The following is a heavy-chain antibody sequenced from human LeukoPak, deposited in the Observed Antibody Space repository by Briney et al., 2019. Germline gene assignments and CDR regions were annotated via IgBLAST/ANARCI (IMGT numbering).Heavy chain of an antibody. J-gene: IGHJ6*02. CDR2: INQAGSEE. CDR1: GFTFSYYW. V-gene: IGHV3-7*04. CDR3: ARGHFGMDV. Sequence: PGGSLRLSCAASGFTFSYYWMSWVRQAPGKGLEWVANINQAGSEEYCVDSLKGRFTISRDNAKNLLYLQMNSLRAEDTAVYSCARGHFGMDVWGQGTTVSVSS.